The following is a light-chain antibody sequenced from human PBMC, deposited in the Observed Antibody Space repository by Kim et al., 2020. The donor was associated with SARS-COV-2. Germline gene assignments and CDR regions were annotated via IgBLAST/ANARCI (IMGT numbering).Light chain of an antibody. CDR1: ISDVGGYNY. Sequence: STTTSYAGTISDVGGYNYVSWYQQHPGKAPKLMIYDVSNRPSGVSNRFSGSKSGNTASLTISGLQAEDEADYYCSSYTSSSTLEVFGTGTKVTVL. CDR2: DVS. CDR3: SSYTSSSTLEV. J-gene: IGLJ1*01. V-gene: IGLV2-14*03.